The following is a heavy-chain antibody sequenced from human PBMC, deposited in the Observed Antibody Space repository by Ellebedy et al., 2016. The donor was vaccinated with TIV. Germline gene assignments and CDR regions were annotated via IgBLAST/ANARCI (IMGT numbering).Heavy chain of an antibody. CDR3: ATDGSYGDYLSPTHAFAF. Sequence: GESLKISCVASGFSFSSYWMSWVRQAPGKGLEWLANINQDGSQKYYVDSVKGRFTISRDNGKNSLDLQMNSLRAEDTAVYYCATDGSYGDYLSPTHAFAFWGQGTMVTVSS. J-gene: IGHJ3*01. V-gene: IGHV3-7*01. D-gene: IGHD4-17*01. CDR1: GFSFSSYW. CDR2: INQDGSQK.